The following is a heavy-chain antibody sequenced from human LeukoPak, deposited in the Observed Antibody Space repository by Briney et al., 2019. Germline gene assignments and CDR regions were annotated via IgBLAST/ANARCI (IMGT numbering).Heavy chain of an antibody. CDR3: ARVEEGYGSGRRENYYYYYMDV. CDR1: GYSISSGYY. J-gene: IGHJ6*03. D-gene: IGHD3-10*01. V-gene: IGHV4-38-2*02. CDR2: IYHSGST. Sequence: SETLSLTCTVSGYSISSGYYWGWIRQPPGKGLEWIGSIYHSGSTYYNPSLKSRVTISVDTSKNQFSLKLRSVSAADTAVYYCARVEEGYGSGRRENYYYYYMDVWGKGTTVTISS.